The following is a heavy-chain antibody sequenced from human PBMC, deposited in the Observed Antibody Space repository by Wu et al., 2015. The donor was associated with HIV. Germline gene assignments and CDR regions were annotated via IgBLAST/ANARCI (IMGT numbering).Heavy chain of an antibody. J-gene: IGHJ4*02. CDR1: GFSFRSYG. CDR2: ISIYNGDI. D-gene: IGHD5-24*01. CDR3: ARDEDNYPQGGDS. Sequence: QVQLVQSGTEVKKPGASVKVSCKASGFSFRSYGFSWVRQAPGQGLEWMAWISIYNGDIKYGHKFQGRVTMTPDPSASTIYMELRSLTSEDTAVYYCARDEDNYPQGGDSWGQGTLVTVSS. V-gene: IGHV1-18*01.